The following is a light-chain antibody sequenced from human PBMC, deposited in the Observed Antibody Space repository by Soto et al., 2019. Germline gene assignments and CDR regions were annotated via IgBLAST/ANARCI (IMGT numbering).Light chain of an antibody. CDR3: SSYAGIFVV. CDR2: EVS. CDR1: SSDVGAYNY. Sequence: QSALTQPPSASGSPGQSVTISCTGTSSDVGAYNYVSWYQQHPGKAPKLMIYEVSKRPSGVPDRFSGSKSGNTASLTVSGLQAEDEADYYCSSYAGIFVVFGGGTQLTVL. J-gene: IGLJ2*01. V-gene: IGLV2-8*01.